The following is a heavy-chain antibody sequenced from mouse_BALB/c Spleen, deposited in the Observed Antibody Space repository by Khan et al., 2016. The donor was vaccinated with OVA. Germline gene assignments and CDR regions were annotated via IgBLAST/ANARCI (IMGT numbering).Heavy chain of an antibody. V-gene: IGHV2-6-1*01. D-gene: IGHD2-10*01. CDR3: AGQPYFHYYVLDY. Sequence: QVQLKQSGPGLVAPSQSLSITCTISGFSLTNYGIHWVRQPPGKGLEWLVVIWSDGSTTYNSTLKSRLSITKDKSKSQVFLKMNSLQTDDTAMYXCAGQPYFHYYVLDYWGKGTSVTVSS. CDR2: IWSDGST. CDR1: GFSLTNYG. J-gene: IGHJ4*01.